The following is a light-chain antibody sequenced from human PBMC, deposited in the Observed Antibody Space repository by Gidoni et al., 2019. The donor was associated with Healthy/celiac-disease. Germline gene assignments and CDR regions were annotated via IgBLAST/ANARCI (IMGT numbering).Light chain of an antibody. Sequence: IQMSQPPSSLSAPVGDRVTITCRASPVIRNDLGWYQQKPGKAPKRLLYAGSSLQSGVPSRFSSSGAGTEFTLTISSLQPEDFATYYCLQHNSYPRLTFGGXTKVEIK. V-gene: IGKV1-17*01. CDR3: LQHNSYPRLT. CDR1: PVIRND. CDR2: AGS. J-gene: IGKJ4*01.